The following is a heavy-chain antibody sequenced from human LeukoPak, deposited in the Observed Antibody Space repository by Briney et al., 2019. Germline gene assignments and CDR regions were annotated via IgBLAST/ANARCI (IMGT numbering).Heavy chain of an antibody. CDR1: GFTFSSYA. CDR3: AKDLTRGYSYGFSYDY. CDR2: ISGSGGST. Sequence: GGSLRLSCAASGFTFSSYAMSWVRQAPGKGLEWVSGISGSGGSTYSADSVKGRFTISRHNSRNTLYLQMNSLRAEDTAIYYCAKDLTRGYSYGFSYDYWGQGILVTVSS. J-gene: IGHJ4*02. V-gene: IGHV3-23*01. D-gene: IGHD5-18*01.